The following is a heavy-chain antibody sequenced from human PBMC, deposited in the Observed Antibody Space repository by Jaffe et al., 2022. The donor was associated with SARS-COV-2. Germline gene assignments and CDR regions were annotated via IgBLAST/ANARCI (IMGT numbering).Heavy chain of an antibody. CDR2: IWYDGSNK. J-gene: IGHJ4*02. CDR1: GFTFSSYG. Sequence: QVQLVESGGGVVQPGRSLRLSCAASGFTFSSYGMHWVRQAPGKGLEWVAVIWYDGSNKYYADSVKGRFTISRDNSKNTLYLQMNSLRAEDTAVYYCARDGRAYYDSSGYPPGYWGQGTLVTVSS. CDR3: ARDGRAYYDSSGYPPGY. D-gene: IGHD3-22*01. V-gene: IGHV3-33*01.